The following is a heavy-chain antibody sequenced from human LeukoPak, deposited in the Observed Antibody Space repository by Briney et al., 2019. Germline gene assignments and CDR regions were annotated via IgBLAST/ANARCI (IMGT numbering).Heavy chain of an antibody. CDR3: AANCGGDCLGAFDI. CDR1: GFTFSSYA. CDR2: ISGSGGST. Sequence: GGSLRLSCAASGFTFSSYAMSWVRQAPGKELEWVSAISGSGGSTYYADSVKGRFTISRDNSKNTLYLQMNSLRAEDTAVYYCAANCGGDCLGAFDIWGQGTMVTVSS. V-gene: IGHV3-23*01. J-gene: IGHJ3*02. D-gene: IGHD2-21*02.